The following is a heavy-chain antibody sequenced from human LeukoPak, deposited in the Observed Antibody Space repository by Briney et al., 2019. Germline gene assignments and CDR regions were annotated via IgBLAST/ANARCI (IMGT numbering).Heavy chain of an antibody. J-gene: IGHJ4*02. CDR2: ISTDGSTT. V-gene: IGHV3-74*01. CDR3: ARYRLSDNFFDY. Sequence: PGGSLRLSCAASGFTFSDYWMHWVRQAPGKGLVWVSRISTDGSTTNYADSVKGRFTISRDNAKNTLYLQMNSLRAEDTAVYYRARYRLSDNFFDYWGQGTLVTVSS. CDR1: GFTFSDYW. D-gene: IGHD5-24*01.